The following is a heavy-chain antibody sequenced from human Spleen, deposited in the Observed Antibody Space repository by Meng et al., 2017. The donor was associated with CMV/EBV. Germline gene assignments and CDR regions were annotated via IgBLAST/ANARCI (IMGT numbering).Heavy chain of an antibody. J-gene: IGHJ5*02. CDR1: GYTLTAYY. V-gene: IGHV1-2*02. Sequence: ASVKVSCKASGYTLTAYYVHWVRQAPGQGLEWMGWISPNNGVTKYAEKFQGRVTLTRDTSINTAYMELGGLRFDDTAVYYCARDAGFSNWFDPWGQGTLVTVSS. CDR3: ARDAGFSNWFDP. CDR2: ISPNNGVT.